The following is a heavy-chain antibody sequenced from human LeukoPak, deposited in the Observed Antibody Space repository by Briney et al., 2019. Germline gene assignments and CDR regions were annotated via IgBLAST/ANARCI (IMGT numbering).Heavy chain of an antibody. Sequence: GGSLRLSCAASGVTFSSYAMTWVRQAPGKGLEWVSSISGTGGSTFYADSVKGRFTLSRDNSKNTMYLQMNRLRAEDTAIYYCAKEREAYCSGGSCYGSDKLFPADYWGQGPLVTVSS. CDR1: GVTFSSYA. V-gene: IGHV3-23*01. CDR2: ISGTGGST. J-gene: IGHJ4*02. D-gene: IGHD2-15*01. CDR3: AKEREAYCSGGSCYGSDKLFPADY.